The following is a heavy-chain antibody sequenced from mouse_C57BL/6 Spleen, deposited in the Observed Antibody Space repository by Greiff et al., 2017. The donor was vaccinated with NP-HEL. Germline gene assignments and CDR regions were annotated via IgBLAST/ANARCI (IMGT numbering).Heavy chain of an antibody. Sequence: QVQLKQPGAELVKPGASVKMSCKASGYTFTSYWITWVKQRPGQGLEWIGDIYPGSGSTTYNEKFKSKATLTVDTSSSTAYMQLSSLTSEDSAVYYCARWDGSSYEAMDYWGQGTSVTVSS. J-gene: IGHJ4*01. D-gene: IGHD1-1*01. V-gene: IGHV1-55*01. CDR1: GYTFTSYW. CDR2: IYPGSGST. CDR3: ARWDGSSYEAMDY.